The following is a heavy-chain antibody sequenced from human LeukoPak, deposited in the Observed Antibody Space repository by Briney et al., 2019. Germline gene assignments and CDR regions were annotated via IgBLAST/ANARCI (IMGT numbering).Heavy chain of an antibody. Sequence: KPGGSLRLSCAASGFTFSSYAMGWVRQAPGKGLEWVSAIGGSGGRSHYADSVKGRFTISRGNSQSTSYLQMNRLRVEDTAVYYCAKVRNDDYDTNGIDRPFDIWGQGTMVTVPS. D-gene: IGHD3-16*01. J-gene: IGHJ3*02. CDR1: GFTFSSYA. CDR2: IGGSGGRS. CDR3: AKVRNDDYDTNGIDRPFDI. V-gene: IGHV3-23*01.